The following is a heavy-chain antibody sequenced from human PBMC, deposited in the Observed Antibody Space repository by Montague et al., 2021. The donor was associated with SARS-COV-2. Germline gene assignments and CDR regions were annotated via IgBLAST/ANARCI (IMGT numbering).Heavy chain of an antibody. J-gene: IGHJ4*02. CDR3: ARLVVVAATPY. D-gene: IGHD2-15*01. CDR1: GFTFSSYW. Sequence: SLRLSCAASGFTFSSYWMSWVRQAPGKGLEWVANIRQDGSEKYYVDSVKGRFTISRDNAKNSLSLQMNSLRAEDTAVYYCARLVVVAATPYWSQGTLVTVSS. V-gene: IGHV3-7*01. CDR2: IRQDGSEK.